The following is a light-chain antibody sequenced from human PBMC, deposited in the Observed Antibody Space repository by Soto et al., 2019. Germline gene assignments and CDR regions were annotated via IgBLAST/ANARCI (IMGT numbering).Light chain of an antibody. J-gene: IGKJ4*01. Sequence: EIVLTQSPATLSFSPGEKATLSCRASQRVSSYLAWYQQKPGQAPRVLIYEVSNRATGIPARFSGSGSGTDFTLTISSLEPEDFAVYYCQQRSNWPPALTFGGGTKVEIK. CDR3: QQRSNWPPALT. CDR1: QRVSSY. CDR2: EVS. V-gene: IGKV3-11*01.